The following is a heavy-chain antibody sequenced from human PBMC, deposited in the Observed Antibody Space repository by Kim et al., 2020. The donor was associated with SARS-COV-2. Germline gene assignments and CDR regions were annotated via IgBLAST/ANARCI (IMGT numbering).Heavy chain of an antibody. CDR1: GFTFSSYA. CDR2: ISGSDSST. CDR3: AKAWAISSHY. J-gene: IGHJ4*02. D-gene: IGHD3-9*01. Sequence: GGSLRLSCAASGFTFSSYAMSWVRQAPGKGLEWVSTISGSDSSTYYADSVKGHFTISRDNSKNTLYLQMNSLRAEDTAVYYCAKAWAISSHYWGQGTLVTVSS. V-gene: IGHV3-23*01.